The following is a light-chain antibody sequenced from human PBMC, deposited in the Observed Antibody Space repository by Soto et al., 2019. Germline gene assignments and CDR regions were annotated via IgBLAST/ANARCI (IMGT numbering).Light chain of an antibody. CDR1: SSDVGNYNR. V-gene: IGLV2-14*02. CDR3: SSYTSTSTRM. J-gene: IGLJ3*02. CDR2: EVI. Sequence: QSALTQPASVSGSPGQSITISCTGGSSDVGNYNRVSWYRQHPGKAPQLMIYEVINRPSGVSNRFSGSKSGNTASLTISGLQAEDEADYYCSSYTSTSTRMFGGGTKLTVL.